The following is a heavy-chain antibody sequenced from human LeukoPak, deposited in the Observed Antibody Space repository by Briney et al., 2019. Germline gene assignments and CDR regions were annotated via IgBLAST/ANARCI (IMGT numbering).Heavy chain of an antibody. CDR2: INEDGSEK. CDR1: GFTFSLYW. V-gene: IGHV3-7*01. J-gene: IGHJ4*02. CDR3: ARSGQGTSPY. Sequence: GGSLRLSCAASGFTFSLYWMSWVRQAPGKGLEWVANINEDGSEKYYVDSVKGRFTISRDNAKNPLYLQMNSLRVEDTAVYYCARSGQGTSPYWSQGTLVTVSS. D-gene: IGHD1-7*01.